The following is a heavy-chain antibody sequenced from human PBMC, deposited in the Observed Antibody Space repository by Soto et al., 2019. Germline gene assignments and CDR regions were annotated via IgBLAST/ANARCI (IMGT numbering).Heavy chain of an antibody. CDR3: ARLSSSSWYYYYGMDV. Sequence: ETLSLTCTVSGGSISSSSYYWGWIRQPPGKGLEWIGSIYYSGSTYYNPSLKSRVTISVDTSKNQFSLKLSSVTAADTAVYYCARLSSSSWYYYYGMDVWGQGTMVTVSS. V-gene: IGHV4-39*01. J-gene: IGHJ6*02. CDR2: IYYSGST. D-gene: IGHD6-13*01. CDR1: GGSISSSSYY.